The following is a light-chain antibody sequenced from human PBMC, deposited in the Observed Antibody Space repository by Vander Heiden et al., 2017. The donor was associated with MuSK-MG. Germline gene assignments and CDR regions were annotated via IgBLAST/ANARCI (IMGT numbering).Light chain of an antibody. Sequence: IVLTQSPGTLSLSPGERATLSCRASQSVSSSYLAWYQQKPGQAPRLLIYGASSRATGIPDRFSGSGSGTYFTLTISLLDPEDFAVYYCQQDGSSPLTFGGGTKVEIK. J-gene: IGKJ4*01. CDR1: QSVSSSY. CDR3: QQDGSSPLT. CDR2: GAS. V-gene: IGKV3-20*01.